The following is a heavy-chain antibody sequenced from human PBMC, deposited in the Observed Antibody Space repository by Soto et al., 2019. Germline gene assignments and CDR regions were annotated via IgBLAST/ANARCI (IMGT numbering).Heavy chain of an antibody. CDR2: ISSSSSTI. Sequence: EVQLVESGGRLVQPGGSLRLSCPASGFTLSSYSMNWARQAPGKGLEWVSYISSSSSTIYYADSVKGRFTISRDNAKNSLYLQMNSLRDEDTAVYYCVRGGAFKIDYWGQGTLVTVSS. CDR1: GFTLSSYS. J-gene: IGHJ4*02. V-gene: IGHV3-48*02. CDR3: VRGGAFKIDY. D-gene: IGHD3-16*01.